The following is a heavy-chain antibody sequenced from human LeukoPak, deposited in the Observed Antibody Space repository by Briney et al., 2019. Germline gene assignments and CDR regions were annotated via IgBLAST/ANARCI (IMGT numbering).Heavy chain of an antibody. CDR3: ATSRLGSSYYYYYGMDV. CDR2: FDPEDGET. J-gene: IGHJ6*02. V-gene: IGHV1-24*01. D-gene: IGHD1-26*01. Sequence: ASVKVSCKASGGTFSSYAISWVRQAPGKGLEWMGGFDPEDGETIYAQKFQGRVAMTEDTSTDTAYMELSSLRSEDTAVYYCATSRLGSSYYYYYGMDVWGQGTTVTVSS. CDR1: GGTFSSYA.